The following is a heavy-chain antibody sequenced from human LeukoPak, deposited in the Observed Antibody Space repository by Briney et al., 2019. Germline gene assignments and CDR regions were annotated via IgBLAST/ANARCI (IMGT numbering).Heavy chain of an antibody. V-gene: IGHV1-2*02. J-gene: IGHJ4*02. Sequence: ASVKVSCKASGYTFTGYFMHWVRQAPGQGLEWMGWINPNTGGTNYAQKFQGRVTMTRDTSNSATYMELNRLRFDDTAVYFCARGAIVSYTSGWYVNYWGQGALVTVSS. CDR2: INPNTGGT. D-gene: IGHD6-19*01. CDR1: GYTFTGYF. CDR3: ARGAIVSYTSGWYVNY.